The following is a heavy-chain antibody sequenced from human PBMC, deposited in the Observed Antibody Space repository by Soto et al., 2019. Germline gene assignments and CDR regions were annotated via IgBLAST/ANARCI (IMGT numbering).Heavy chain of an antibody. J-gene: IGHJ4*02. CDR1: GGTFSSYA. Sequence: QVQLVQSGAEVKKPASSVKVSCKASGGTFSSYAISWVRQAPGQGLEWMGGVIPIFGTANYAQKFQGRVTITADESTCRAHMEMCSLRSEDTAVYSCARPDGDCISASCYRYYFDYCGQGTLVAVAA. D-gene: IGHD2-2*02. CDR2: VIPIFGTA. V-gene: IGHV1-69*12. CDR3: ARPDGDCISASCYRYYFDY.